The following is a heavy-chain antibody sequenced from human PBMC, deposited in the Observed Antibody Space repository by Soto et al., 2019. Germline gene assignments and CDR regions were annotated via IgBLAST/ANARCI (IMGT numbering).Heavy chain of an antibody. J-gene: IGHJ3*01. V-gene: IGHV3-74*01. CDR2: IQTDGSST. CDR1: GFGFSAYW. CDR3: ARDDCGALDL. Sequence: ELQVVESGGGLVQPGGSLRLSCAASGFGFSAYWMHWVRQAPGKGLVWVSSIQTDGSSTTYADSVKGRFTISSDNAKNTLHLQINSLRAGDTAVYNCARDDCGALDLWGTGTVVTVSS. D-gene: IGHD2-21*02.